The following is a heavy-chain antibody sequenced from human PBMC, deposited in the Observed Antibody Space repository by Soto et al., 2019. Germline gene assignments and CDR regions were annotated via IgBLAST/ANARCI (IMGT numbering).Heavy chain of an antibody. CDR3: ARGPVYCSGGICYFHRAPNSYYCMDV. J-gene: IGHJ6*03. D-gene: IGHD2-15*01. Sequence: PSETLSLTCAVYGGSFSGYYWSWIRQPPGKGLEWIGEINHSGSTNYNPSLKSRVTISVDTSKNQFSLKLSSVTAADTAVYYCARGPVYCSGGICYFHRAPNSYYCMDVWGKGTTVTVS. CDR2: INHSGST. V-gene: IGHV4-34*01. CDR1: GGSFSGYY.